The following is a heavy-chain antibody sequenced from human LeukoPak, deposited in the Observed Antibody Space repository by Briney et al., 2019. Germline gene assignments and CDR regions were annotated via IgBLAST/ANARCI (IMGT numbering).Heavy chain of an antibody. D-gene: IGHD4-23*01. CDR1: GGSISSGGYY. Sequence: PSETLSLTCTVSGGSISSGGYYWSWIRQHPGKGLEWIGYIYYSGSTYYNPSLKSRVTISVDTSKNQFSLKLSSVTAADTAVYYCARVRTSAGMDVWGQGTTVTVSS. V-gene: IGHV4-31*03. CDR2: IYYSGST. CDR3: ARVRTSAGMDV. J-gene: IGHJ6*02.